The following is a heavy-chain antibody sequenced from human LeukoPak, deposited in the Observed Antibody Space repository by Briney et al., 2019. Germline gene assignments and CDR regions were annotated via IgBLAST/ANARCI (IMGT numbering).Heavy chain of an antibody. CDR3: AREMLGMSHYFEY. Sequence: PGGSLRLSCAASGFTFSTYAMHWVRQAPGKGLEFVSAINPNGDTTFYANSVRDRFTISRDNSKNTLYLQMGSLRPEDMAVHYCAREMLGMSHYFEYWGQGTLVTVSS. D-gene: IGHD7-27*01. V-gene: IGHV3-64*01. CDR1: GFTFSTYA. CDR2: INPNGDTT. J-gene: IGHJ4*02.